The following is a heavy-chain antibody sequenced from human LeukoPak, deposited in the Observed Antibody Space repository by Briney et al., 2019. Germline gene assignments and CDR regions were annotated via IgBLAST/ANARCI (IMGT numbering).Heavy chain of an antibody. D-gene: IGHD3-10*01. Sequence: PGGSLRLSCAASGFTFSSYGMHWVRQAPGKGLEWVAVIWYDGSNKYYADSVKGRFTISRDNSKNTLYLQMNSLRAEDTAVYYCAREGRLRGVRAHFDYWGQGTLVTVSS. J-gene: IGHJ4*02. V-gene: IGHV3-33*01. CDR3: AREGRLRGVRAHFDY. CDR2: IWYDGSNK. CDR1: GFTFSSYG.